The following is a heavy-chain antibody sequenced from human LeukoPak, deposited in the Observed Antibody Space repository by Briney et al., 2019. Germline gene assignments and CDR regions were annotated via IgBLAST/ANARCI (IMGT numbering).Heavy chain of an antibody. CDR2: INPDGTVP. J-gene: IGHJ4*02. Sequence: LLGGSLRLSCAASGFTFNVLWLTWVRQAPGKGLEWVANINPDGTVPSYVDSVKGRFTISRDNANNSLYLQMNSLRPEDTALYYCVKGNWGDYWGQGALVTVSS. CDR3: VKGNWGDY. CDR1: GFTFNVLW. D-gene: IGHD7-27*01. V-gene: IGHV3-7*01.